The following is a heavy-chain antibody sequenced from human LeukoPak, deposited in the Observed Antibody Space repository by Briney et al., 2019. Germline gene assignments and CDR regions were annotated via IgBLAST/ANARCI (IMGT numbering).Heavy chain of an antibody. V-gene: IGHV3-23*01. CDR2: ISGSGGST. J-gene: IGHJ4*02. CDR3: AKDVVPDSGWDLDY. D-gene: IGHD6-19*01. CDR1: GFTFSSYA. Sequence: GGSLRLSCAASGFTFSSYAMSWVRQAPGKGLEWVSAISGSGGSTYYADSVKGRFTISRDNSKNTLYLQMSSLRTEETAIYYCAKDVVPDSGWDLDYWGQGTLVTVSS.